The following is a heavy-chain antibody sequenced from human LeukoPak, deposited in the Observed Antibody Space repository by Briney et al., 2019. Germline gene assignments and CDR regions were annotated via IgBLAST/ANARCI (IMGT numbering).Heavy chain of an antibody. CDR1: GFTFSSYA. Sequence: GGSVRLSCAASGFTFSSYAMSWVRQAPGKGVEWVSAISGSGGSTYYADSVKGRFTISRDNSKNALYLQINSLRAEDTAVYYCAKAGRGIAAAGTAPFDYWGQGTLVTVSS. J-gene: IGHJ4*02. V-gene: IGHV3-23*01. CDR3: AKAGRGIAAAGTAPFDY. CDR2: ISGSGGST. D-gene: IGHD6-13*01.